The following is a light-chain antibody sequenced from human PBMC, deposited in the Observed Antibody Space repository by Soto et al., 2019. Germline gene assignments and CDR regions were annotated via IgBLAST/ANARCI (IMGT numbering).Light chain of an antibody. CDR2: EVN. V-gene: IGLV2-8*01. J-gene: IGLJ3*02. Sequence: QSVLTQPPSASGSPGQSVTISCTGTSSDVGGYNYVSWYQQYPGKAPKLMIYEVNKRPSGVPDRFSGSKSGKTASLTVSGLQPEYEAEYHCTSYAGSNIWVFGGGTKLTVL. CDR3: TSYAGSNIWV. CDR1: SSDVGGYNY.